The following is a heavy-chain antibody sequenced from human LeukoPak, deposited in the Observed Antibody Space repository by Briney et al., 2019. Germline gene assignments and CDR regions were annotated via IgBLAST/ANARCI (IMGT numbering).Heavy chain of an antibody. CDR2: INTDGSGT. D-gene: IGHD3-10*01. CDR1: GFTFSSYW. CDR3: AKDGTRGIRFGKIPHYFDY. J-gene: IGHJ4*02. V-gene: IGHV3-74*01. Sequence: GSLRLSCAASGFTFSSYWMHWVRQAPGKGLVWVSRINTDGSGTSYADSVKGRFTISRDNAKNTLYLQMNSLRVDDTAVYYCAKDGTRGIRFGKIPHYFDYWGQGTLVTVSS.